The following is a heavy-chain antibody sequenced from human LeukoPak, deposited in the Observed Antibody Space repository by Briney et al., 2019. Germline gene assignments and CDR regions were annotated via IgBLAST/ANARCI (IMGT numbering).Heavy chain of an antibody. V-gene: IGHV3-7*01. CDR1: GFTFSSCW. J-gene: IGHJ4*02. Sequence: GGSLRLSCAASGFTFSSCWMSWVRQAPGKGLEWVANIKQYGSEKYYVDSVKGRFTISRDNAKNSLYLQMNSLRAEDTAVYYCARSVYSSGWLYYFDSWGQGTLVTVSS. CDR3: ARSVYSSGWLYYFDS. CDR2: IKQYGSEK. D-gene: IGHD6-19*01.